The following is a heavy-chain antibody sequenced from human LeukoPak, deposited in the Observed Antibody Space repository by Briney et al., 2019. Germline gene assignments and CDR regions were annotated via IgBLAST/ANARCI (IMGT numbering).Heavy chain of an antibody. CDR2: ISNDLTTI. V-gene: IGHV3-48*03. CDR1: RFTFSDYR. D-gene: IGHD2-21*01. Sequence: PGGSLRLSCVASRFTFSDYRMTWVRQAPGKGLEWIAYISNDLTTIHYAASVKGRFTISRGNAKNSLYLQMNSLRVEDTAVYYCARDESGDNDAFDIWGQGTMVTVSS. J-gene: IGHJ3*02. CDR3: ARDESGDNDAFDI.